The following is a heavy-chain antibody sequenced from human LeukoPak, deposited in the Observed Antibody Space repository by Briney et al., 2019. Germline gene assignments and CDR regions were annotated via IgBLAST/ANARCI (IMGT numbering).Heavy chain of an antibody. CDR1: GYSISSGYY. CDR3: ARLPNGDYYYYMDV. V-gene: IGHV4-38-2*02. CDR2: IYHSGST. D-gene: IGHD2-8*01. J-gene: IGHJ6*03. Sequence: SETLSLTCTVSGYSISSGYYWGWIRQPPGKGLEWIGSIYHSGSTYYSPSLKSRVTISVDTSKNQFSLKLSSVTAADTAVYYCARLPNGDYYYYMDVWGKGTTVTVSS.